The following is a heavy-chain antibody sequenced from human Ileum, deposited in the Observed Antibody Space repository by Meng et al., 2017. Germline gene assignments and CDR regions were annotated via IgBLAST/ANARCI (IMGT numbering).Heavy chain of an antibody. J-gene: IGHJ4*02. Sequence: VQLLAVGAKVKRPGSSGKVSCKASGATFSRYAISGVRQAPGQGLGWMGGIIPIFGTANYAQKFQGRVTITADKSTSTAYMELSSLRSEDTAVYYCARDQNGYWGQGTLVTVSS. CDR2: IIPIFGTA. D-gene: IGHD2-8*01. V-gene: IGHV1-69*06. CDR3: ARDQNGY. CDR1: GATFSRYA.